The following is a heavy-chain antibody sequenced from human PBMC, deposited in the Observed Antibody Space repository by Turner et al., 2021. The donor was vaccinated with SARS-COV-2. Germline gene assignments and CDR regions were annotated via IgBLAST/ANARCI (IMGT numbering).Heavy chain of an antibody. CDR2: KSDDGSNK. Sequence: HVQLVWSGVGADWRGRALSLYCASSGFTLSSYVMHWDRQAPGKGMELVAGKSDDGSNKYCADTMKGRITITRANSKNTLYRQMNRLRDEDAAVYYCAGGCEDFDYWGQGTLVTVSS. V-gene: IGHV3-30-3*01. CDR1: GFTLSSYV. J-gene: IGHJ4*02. CDR3: AGGCEDFDY.